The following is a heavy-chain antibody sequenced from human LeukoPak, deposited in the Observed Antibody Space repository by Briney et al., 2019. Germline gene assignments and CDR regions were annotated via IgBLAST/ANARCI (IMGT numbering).Heavy chain of an antibody. J-gene: IGHJ5*02. CDR1: GYSFTTYW. CDR3: ARQSGSTAWFDP. V-gene: IGHV5-51*01. CDR2: IYPGDSDT. Sequence: PGESLNISCKGSGYSFTTYWIAWVRQMPGKGLEWMGIIYPGDSDTSYSPSFQGQVTISVDKSISTAYLQWSSLKASDTAIYYCARQSGSTAWFDPWGQGTLVTVFS. D-gene: IGHD5-12*01.